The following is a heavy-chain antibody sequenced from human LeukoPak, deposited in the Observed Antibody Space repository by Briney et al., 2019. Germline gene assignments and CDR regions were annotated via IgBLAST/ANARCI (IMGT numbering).Heavy chain of an antibody. CDR2: MKEDGTEI. D-gene: IGHD3-16*01. CDR3: STGGAPGGRFEN. Sequence: GGSLRLSCVVSGFTFDMSTMTWVRQAPGKGPEWVAKMKEDGTEIFYAGSVDGRFTISRDNSKNSLYLQMNSLRVEDTAVYYCSTGGAPGGRFENWGQGTLVTVSS. V-gene: IGHV3-7*01. J-gene: IGHJ4*02. CDR1: GFTFDMST.